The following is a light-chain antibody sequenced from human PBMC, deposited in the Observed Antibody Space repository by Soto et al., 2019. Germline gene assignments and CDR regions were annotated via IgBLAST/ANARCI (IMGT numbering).Light chain of an antibody. V-gene: IGKV3-20*01. CDR1: QTITPTF. J-gene: IGKJ4*01. Sequence: VLTQSPGTLSLSPGERATLSCRASQTITPTFLAWYQQKPGQAPRLLIYGASSRATDIPDRFSGSGSGTDFNLTISKLEPEDFAVYYCQQFGVSPTFGGGTKVDIK. CDR3: QQFGVSPT. CDR2: GAS.